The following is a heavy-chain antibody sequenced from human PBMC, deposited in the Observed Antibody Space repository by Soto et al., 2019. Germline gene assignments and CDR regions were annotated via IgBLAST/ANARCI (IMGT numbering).Heavy chain of an antibody. V-gene: IGHV3-23*01. CDR1: GFTFSNFA. D-gene: IGHD5-12*01. CDR2: ISGSGGST. J-gene: IGHJ4*02. Sequence: EVQLSQSGGGLVQPGGSLRLSCAASGFTFSNFAMRWVRQAPGKGLEWVSDISGSGGSTYYAESVKGRFTISRDNSKNTLLLQMNRLRVEDTAVYYCAKDIVAVGGYETFDFWGQGTMVTVSS. CDR3: AKDIVAVGGYETFDF.